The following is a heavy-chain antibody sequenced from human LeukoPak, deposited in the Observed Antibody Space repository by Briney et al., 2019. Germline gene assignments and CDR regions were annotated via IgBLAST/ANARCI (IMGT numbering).Heavy chain of an antibody. V-gene: IGHV3-23*01. CDR3: AKDSVAYNELFDAFDI. CDR2: VGGNGADT. Sequence: GGSLRLSCSASGFTFSRFAMNWVRQTPGKGLEWVSHVGGNGADTYYAHSVKGRFTVSRDNSKNSLYLQMNSLRAEDTAVYYCAKDSVAYNELFDAFDIWGQGTKVTVSS. J-gene: IGHJ3*02. CDR1: GFTFSRFA. D-gene: IGHD1-1*01.